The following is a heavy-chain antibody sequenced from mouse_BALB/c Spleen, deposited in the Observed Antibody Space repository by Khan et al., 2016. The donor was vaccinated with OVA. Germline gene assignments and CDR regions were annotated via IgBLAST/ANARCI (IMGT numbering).Heavy chain of an antibody. CDR1: GFSLIKYG. J-gene: IGHJ4*01. D-gene: IGHD2-2*01. CDR2: IWGDGSI. Sequence: QVQLKQSGPGLVAPSQSLSITCTVSGFSLIKYGVTWVRQPPGKGLEWLGVIWGDGSINYHSSLISRLTISQDNSKSQVFLKLNSLQTDDTATYYCAKRGGGYDDGAMDYWGQGTSVIVSS. V-gene: IGHV2-3*01. CDR3: AKRGGGYDDGAMDY.